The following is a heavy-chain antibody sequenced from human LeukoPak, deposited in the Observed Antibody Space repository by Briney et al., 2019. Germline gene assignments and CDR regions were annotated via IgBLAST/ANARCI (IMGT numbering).Heavy chain of an antibody. CDR1: GFTFSNYW. Sequence: GGSLRLSCAVSGFTFSNYWMNWVRQAPGKGLEWVTNIKQDGSKKYYVDSVKGRFTISRDNAKNSLYLQMNSPRAEDTAMYYCARSVDYWGQGTLVTVSS. J-gene: IGHJ4*02. V-gene: IGHV3-7*01. CDR2: IKQDGSKK. CDR3: ARSVDY.